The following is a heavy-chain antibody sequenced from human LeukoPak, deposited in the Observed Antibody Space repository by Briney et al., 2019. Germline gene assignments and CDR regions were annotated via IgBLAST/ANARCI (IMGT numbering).Heavy chain of an antibody. V-gene: IGHV3-23*01. CDR1: GFTFSSYA. Sequence: GGSLRLSCAASGFTFSSYAMSWVRQAPGKGLEWVSAISGSGGSTYYADSVKGRFTICRDNSKDTLYLQMNSLTAEDTAVYYCGGSLRFLEWLSPHNYWGQGTLVTVSS. J-gene: IGHJ4*02. CDR3: GGSLRFLEWLSPHNY. CDR2: ISGSGGST. D-gene: IGHD3-3*01.